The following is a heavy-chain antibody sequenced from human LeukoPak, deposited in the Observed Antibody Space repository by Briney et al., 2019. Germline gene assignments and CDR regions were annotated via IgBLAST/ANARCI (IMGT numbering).Heavy chain of an antibody. D-gene: IGHD2-15*01. Sequence: GGSLRLSCVASGFTFSSYSMNWVRQAPGKGLEWVSSISTSNYIYYADSVMGRFTISRDNAKNSLYLQMNSLRAEDTAVYYCARGGGSYEYWGQGTLVTVSS. CDR2: ISTSNYI. J-gene: IGHJ4*02. V-gene: IGHV3-21*01. CDR1: GFTFSSYS. CDR3: ARGGGSYEY.